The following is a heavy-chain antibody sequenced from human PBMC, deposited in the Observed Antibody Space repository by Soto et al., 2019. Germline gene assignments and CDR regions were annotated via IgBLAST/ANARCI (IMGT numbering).Heavy chain of an antibody. CDR3: AKLRYFDWSSYNWFEY. Sequence: EVQLLESGGGLVQPGGSLRLSCAASGFTFSSYAMTWVRQAPGKGLEWVSGISGSGATTSYADSVKGRFTVSRDNSKNTLDLQMNSLRVEDKAVYYCAKLRYFDWSSYNWFEYWGQGTPVTVSS. J-gene: IGHJ5*01. D-gene: IGHD3-9*01. CDR2: ISGSGATT. V-gene: IGHV3-23*01. CDR1: GFTFSSYA.